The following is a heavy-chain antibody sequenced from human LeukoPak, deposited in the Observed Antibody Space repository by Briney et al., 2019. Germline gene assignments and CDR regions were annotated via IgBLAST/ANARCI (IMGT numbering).Heavy chain of an antibody. CDR3: AREPVYGGYVGFSDY. CDR1: GGTFSNYA. V-gene: IGHV1-69*11. CDR2: IITILPTS. Sequence: SVKVSCKASGGTFSNYAISWVRQAPGQGLEWMGRIITILPTSNYAQKFQGRVTITADETTSTAYMELSSLRSEDTAVYYCAREPVYGGYVGFSDYWGQGTLVTVSS. D-gene: IGHD5-12*01. J-gene: IGHJ4*02.